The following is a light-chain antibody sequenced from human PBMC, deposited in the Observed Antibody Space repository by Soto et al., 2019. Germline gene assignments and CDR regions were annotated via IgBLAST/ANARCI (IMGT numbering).Light chain of an antibody. CDR2: GAS. CDR3: QQYNNWPLFT. V-gene: IGKV3-15*01. CDR1: QSVNNN. J-gene: IGKJ3*01. Sequence: EIVMTQSPATLSVSPGERATLSCMASQSVNNNLAWYQQKPGQAPRLLIYGASIRATGIPARFSGSQSGTEFTLTISSLQSEDFAVYYCQQYNNWPLFTFGPGTKVDIK.